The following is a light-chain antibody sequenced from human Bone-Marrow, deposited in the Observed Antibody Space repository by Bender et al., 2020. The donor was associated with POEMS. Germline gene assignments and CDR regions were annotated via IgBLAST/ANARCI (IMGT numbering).Light chain of an antibody. CDR1: SSDVGRYNL. Sequence: QSALTQPASVSGSPGQSITMSCPGTSSDVGRYNLVSWYQQFPGKAPRLLIFEGNKRPAGISDRFSGSTSGNTASLTISGLQPEDEADYYCCSYAGGRTWVFGGGTKLTV. J-gene: IGLJ3*02. CDR3: CSYAGGRTWV. V-gene: IGLV2-23*01. CDR2: EGN.